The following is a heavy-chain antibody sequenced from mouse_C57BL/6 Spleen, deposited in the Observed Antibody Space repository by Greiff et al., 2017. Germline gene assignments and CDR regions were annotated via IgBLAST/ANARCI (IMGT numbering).Heavy chain of an antibody. CDR3: IGTVVARYAMDY. V-gene: IGHV1-15*01. CDR1: GYTFTDYE. Sequence: QVQLKQSGAELVRPGASVTLSCKASGYTFTDYEMHWVKQTPVHGLEWIGAIDPETGGTAYNQTFKGKAILTADKSSSTAYMELRSLTSEDSAVDYCIGTVVARYAMDYWGQGTSVTVSS. CDR2: IDPETGGT. J-gene: IGHJ4*01. D-gene: IGHD1-1*01.